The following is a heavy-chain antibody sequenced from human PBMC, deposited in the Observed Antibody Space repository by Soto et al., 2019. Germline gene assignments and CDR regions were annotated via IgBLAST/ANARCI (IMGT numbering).Heavy chain of an antibody. CDR2: INPNSGGT. Sequence: SVKVSCKASVSTSTGYYMHWVRQAPGQGLEWMGWINPNSGGTNYAQKFQGRVTMTSDTSISTAYMELSRLRSDDTAVYYCAINHPANGYSYGYRTSYYYGMDVSGQGTTVTVSS. CDR1: VSTSTGYY. J-gene: IGHJ6*02. V-gene: IGHV1-2*02. CDR3: AINHPANGYSYGYRTSYYYGMDV. D-gene: IGHD5-18*01.